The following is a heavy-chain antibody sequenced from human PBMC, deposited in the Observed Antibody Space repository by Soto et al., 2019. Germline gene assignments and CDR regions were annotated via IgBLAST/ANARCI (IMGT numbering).Heavy chain of an antibody. J-gene: IGHJ4*02. CDR3: ARIGMVRGASLGY. Sequence: QLQLQESGPGLVKPSETLSLTCTVSGGSISSSSYYWGWIRQPPGKGLEWIGSIYYSGSTYYNPSLKSRVTISVDTSKNQFSLKLSSVTAADTTVDYCARIGMVRGASLGYWGQGTLVTVSS. V-gene: IGHV4-39*01. D-gene: IGHD3-10*01. CDR2: IYYSGST. CDR1: GGSISSSSYY.